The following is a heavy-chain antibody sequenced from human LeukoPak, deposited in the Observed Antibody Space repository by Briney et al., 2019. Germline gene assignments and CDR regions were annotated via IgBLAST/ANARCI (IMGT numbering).Heavy chain of an antibody. CDR1: GFTVRSNY. CDR3: ARVQRWLQLLDY. V-gene: IGHV3-53*01. CDR2: IYSGGNT. J-gene: IGHJ4*02. D-gene: IGHD5-24*01. Sequence: GGSLRLSCAASGFTVRSNYMSWVRQAPGKGLEWVSVIYSGGNTYYADSVKGRFTISRDNSKNTLFLQMNSLRAEDTAVYYCARVQRWLQLLDYWGQGTLVTVSS.